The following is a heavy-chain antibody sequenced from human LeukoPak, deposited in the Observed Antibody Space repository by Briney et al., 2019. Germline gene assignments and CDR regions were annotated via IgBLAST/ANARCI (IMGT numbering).Heavy chain of an antibody. CDR2: IKQDGSKK. CDR1: GFPFSSYW. CDR3: TRVGYIDEGIDY. J-gene: IGHJ4*02. V-gene: IGHV3-7*04. Sequence: GGSLRLSCVASGFPFSSYWMTWVRQAPGKGLEWVANIKQDGSKKSYVDSVKGRFTISRDNAKNSLYLQMNSLRAEDTTIYYCTRVGYIDEGIDYWGQGTLVTVSS. D-gene: IGHD5-24*01.